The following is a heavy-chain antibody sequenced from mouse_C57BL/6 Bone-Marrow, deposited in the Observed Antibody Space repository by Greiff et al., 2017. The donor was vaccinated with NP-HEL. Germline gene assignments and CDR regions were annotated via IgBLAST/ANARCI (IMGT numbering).Heavy chain of an antibody. V-gene: IGHV5-6*02. J-gene: IGHJ4*01. CDR1: GFTFSSYG. D-gene: IGHD1-1*01. CDR3: ARHYYGSIYAMDY. Sequence: EVKLVESGGDLVKPGGSLKLSCAASGFTFSSYGMSWVRQTPDKRLEWVATISSGGSYTYYPDSVTGRFTISRDNAKNTLYLQMSSLKSEDTAMYYCARHYYGSIYAMDYWGQGTSVTVSS. CDR2: ISSGGSYT.